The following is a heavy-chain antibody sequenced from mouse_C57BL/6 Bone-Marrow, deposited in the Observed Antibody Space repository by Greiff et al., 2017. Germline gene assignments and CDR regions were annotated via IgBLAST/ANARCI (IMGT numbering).Heavy chain of an antibody. CDR3: ARSCLYYGYEQY. CDR1: GYTFTSYT. V-gene: IGHV1-4*01. CDR2: INPSSGYT. D-gene: IGHD2-2*01. J-gene: IGHJ2*01. Sequence: VMLVESGAELARPGASVKMSCKASGYTFTSYTMHWVKQRPGQGLEWIGYINPSSGYTKYNQKFKDKATLTADKSSSTAYMQLSSLTSEDSAVYYCARSCLYYGYEQYWGQGTTLTVSS.